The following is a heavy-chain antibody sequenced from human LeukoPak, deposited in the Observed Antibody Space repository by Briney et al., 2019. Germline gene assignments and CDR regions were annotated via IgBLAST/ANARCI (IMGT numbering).Heavy chain of an antibody. CDR1: GGSISSSSYY. Sequence: PSETLSLTCTVSGGSISSSSYYWGWIRQPPGKGLEWIGSIYYSGSTYYNPSLKSRVTISVDTSKNQFSLKLSSVTAADTAVYYCARSKALHCSSTSCYVERAYYYLDYWSQGTLVTVSS. V-gene: IGHV4-39*01. CDR2: IYYSGST. J-gene: IGHJ4*02. CDR3: ARSKALHCSSTSCYVERAYYYLDY. D-gene: IGHD2-2*01.